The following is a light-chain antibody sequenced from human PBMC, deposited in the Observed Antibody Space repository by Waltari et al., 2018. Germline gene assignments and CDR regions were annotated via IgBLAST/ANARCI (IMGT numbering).Light chain of an antibody. CDR3: QAWDSTAPHVV. CDR2: QDS. V-gene: IGLV3-1*01. CDR1: NLGDKS. J-gene: IGLJ2*01. Sequence: SQELTQPHLVSGSTGPTASITCSGDNLGDKSGYLYQQKPGQSPVLVMYQDSKRPSGIPERFSGSSSGNTATLTISGTQAMDEADYYCQAWDSTAPHVVFGGGTKLTVL.